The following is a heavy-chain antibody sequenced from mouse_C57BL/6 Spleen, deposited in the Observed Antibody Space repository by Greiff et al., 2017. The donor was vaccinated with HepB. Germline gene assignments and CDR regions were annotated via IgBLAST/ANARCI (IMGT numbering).Heavy chain of an antibody. D-gene: IGHD1-1*01. Sequence: QVQLKESGAELVRPGASVTLSCKASGYTFTDYEMHWVKQTPVHGLEWIGAIDPETGGTAYNQKFKGKAILTADKSSSTAYMELRSLASEDSAVYCCTRAGTTVVDDWGQGTTLTVAS. V-gene: IGHV1-15*01. J-gene: IGHJ2*01. CDR1: GYTFTDYE. CDR3: TRAGTTVVDD. CDR2: IDPETGGT.